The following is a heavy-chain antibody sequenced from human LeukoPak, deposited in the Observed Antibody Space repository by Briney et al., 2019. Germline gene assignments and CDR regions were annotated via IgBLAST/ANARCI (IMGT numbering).Heavy chain of an antibody. J-gene: IGHJ4*02. CDR1: GFTFSSYA. D-gene: IGHD4-17*01. CDR2: FSGSGGST. V-gene: IGHV3-23*01. CDR3: AKGPKGAYGDFFDY. Sequence: LGGSLGLSCAASGFTFSSYAMSWVRQAPGKGLEWVSVFSGSGGSTYYADSVKGRLTISRDNSKNTLYLQMNSLRAEDTAVYYCAKGPKGAYGDFFDYWGQGTLVTVSS.